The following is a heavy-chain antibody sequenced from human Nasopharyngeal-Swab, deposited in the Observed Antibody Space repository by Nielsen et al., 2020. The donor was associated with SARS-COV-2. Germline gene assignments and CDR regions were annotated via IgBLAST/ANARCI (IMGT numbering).Heavy chain of an antibody. CDR2: IYHSGRT. Sequence: SETLSLTCAVSGGSFSDYNWSWIRQPPGKGLEWIGNIYHSGRTNYNPSLKSRLAISIDTSKKQFSLKLSSVTAAETAVYYCARGAPGYWGQGTLVTVSS. CDR1: GGSFSDYN. CDR3: ARGAPGY. J-gene: IGHJ4*01. V-gene: IGHV4-34*01.